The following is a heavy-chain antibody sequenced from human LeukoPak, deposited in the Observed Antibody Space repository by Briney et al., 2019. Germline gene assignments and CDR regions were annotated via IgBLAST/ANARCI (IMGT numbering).Heavy chain of an antibody. V-gene: IGHV4-61*08. J-gene: IGHJ6*03. CDR2: IYYSGNT. D-gene: IGHD2-2*01. CDR3: ARATGPAAYMDV. CDR1: GDSISSGDYY. Sequence: SETLSLTCTVSGDSISSGDYYWSWIRQPPGKGLEWIGYIYYSGNTNYNPSLKSRVTISVDTFKNQFSLKLSSVTAADTAVYYCARATGPAAYMDVWGKGTTVTISS.